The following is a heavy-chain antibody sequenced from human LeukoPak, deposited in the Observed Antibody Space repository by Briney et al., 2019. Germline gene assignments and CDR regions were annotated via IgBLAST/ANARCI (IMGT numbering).Heavy chain of an antibody. V-gene: IGHV3-23*01. Sequence: GGSLRLSCAASGFTFSIYAMSWVRQAPGKGLQWVSSITSRGESTWYVDSVKGRFTITRDNSENTLYLQIHSLRAEDTAVYYCARDRPNYYGSDGHYYRRDGDYWGRGTLVSVSS. CDR2: ITSRGEST. CDR3: ARDRPNYYGSDGHYYRRDGDY. CDR1: GFTFSIYA. D-gene: IGHD3-22*01. J-gene: IGHJ4*02.